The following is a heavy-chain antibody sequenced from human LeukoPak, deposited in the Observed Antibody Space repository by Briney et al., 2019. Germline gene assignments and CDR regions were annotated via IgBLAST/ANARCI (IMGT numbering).Heavy chain of an antibody. Sequence: GGSLRLSCAASGFTFSSYAMSWVRQAPGKGLEWVSSISSSSSYIYYADSVKGRFTISRDNAKNSLYLQMNSLRPEDTALYYCARDMVDWSGDPYYYYMDVWGKGTTVTVSS. V-gene: IGHV3-21*01. D-gene: IGHD3-3*01. CDR3: ARDMVDWSGDPYYYYMDV. CDR2: ISSSSSYI. J-gene: IGHJ6*03. CDR1: GFTFSSYA.